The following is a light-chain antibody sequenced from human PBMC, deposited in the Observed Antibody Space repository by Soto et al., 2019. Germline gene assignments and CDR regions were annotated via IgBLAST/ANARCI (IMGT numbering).Light chain of an antibody. V-gene: IGKV2-30*01. CDR2: KVS. CDR1: QSLVYSDGNTY. Sequence: DVVMTQSPLSLPVTLGQPASISCRSSQSLVYSDGNTYLNWFHQRPGQSPRRLIYKVSNRDSGVPNRFRGSGSGTDFTLKISRVEAEDVGVCYCMQGTYWHRLTFGGGTKVEIK. CDR3: MQGTYWHRLT. J-gene: IGKJ4*01.